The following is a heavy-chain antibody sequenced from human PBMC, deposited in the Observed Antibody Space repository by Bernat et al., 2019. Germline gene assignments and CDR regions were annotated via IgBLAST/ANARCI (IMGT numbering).Heavy chain of an antibody. V-gene: IGHV4-59*01. D-gene: IGHD3-22*01. J-gene: IGHJ6*02. CDR1: GGSISSYY. CDR2: IYYSGST. Sequence: QVQLQESGPGLVKPSETLSPPCTVSGGSISSYYWSRIRKPPGKGLEWIGYIYYSGSTNYNPSLKSRVTISVDTSKNQFSLKLSSVTAADTAVYYCARDGSYYYDSSGYYPHYYYYGMDVWGQGTTVTVSS. CDR3: ARDGSYYYDSSGYYPHYYYYGMDV.